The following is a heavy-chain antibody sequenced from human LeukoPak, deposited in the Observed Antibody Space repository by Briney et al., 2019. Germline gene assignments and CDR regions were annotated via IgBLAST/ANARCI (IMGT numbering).Heavy chain of an antibody. CDR2: IYHSGST. Sequence: SETLSLTCAVSGGSISSGGYSWSWIRQPPGKGLEWIGYIYHSGSTYYNPSLKSRVTISVDRSKNQFSLKLSSVTAADTAVYYCARGGIVGANGFDYWGQGTLVTVSS. CDR3: ARGGIVGANGFDY. V-gene: IGHV4-30-2*01. CDR1: GGSISSGGYS. D-gene: IGHD1-26*01. J-gene: IGHJ4*02.